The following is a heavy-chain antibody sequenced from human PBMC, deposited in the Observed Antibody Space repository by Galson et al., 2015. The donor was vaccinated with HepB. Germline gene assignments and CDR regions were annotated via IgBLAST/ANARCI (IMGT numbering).Heavy chain of an antibody. V-gene: IGHV5-10-1*01. CDR2: IDPSDSYT. CDR3: ARHGSGGGAQRDYYYYGMDV. Sequence: QSGAEVKKPGESLRISCKGSGYSFTSYWISWVRQMPGKGLEWMGRIDPSDSYTNYSPSFQGHVTISADKSISTAYLQWSSLKASDTAMYYCARHGSGGGAQRDYYYYGMDVWGQGTTVTVSS. J-gene: IGHJ6*02. CDR1: GYSFTSYW. D-gene: IGHD1-26*01.